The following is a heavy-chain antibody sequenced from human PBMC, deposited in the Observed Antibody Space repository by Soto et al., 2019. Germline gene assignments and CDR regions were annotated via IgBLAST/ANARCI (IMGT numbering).Heavy chain of an antibody. CDR1: GFTFSSYG. V-gene: IGHV3-30*18. D-gene: IGHD2-2*01. J-gene: IGHJ4*02. CDR2: ISYDGSNK. Sequence: QVQLVESGGGVVQPGRSLRLSCAASGFTFSSYGMHWVRQAPGKGLEWVAVISYDGSNKYYVDSVKGRFTISRDNSKNTLYLQMNSLRAEDTAVYYCAKDPGSEYQLPPPSGYWGQGTLVTVSS. CDR3: AKDPGSEYQLPPPSGY.